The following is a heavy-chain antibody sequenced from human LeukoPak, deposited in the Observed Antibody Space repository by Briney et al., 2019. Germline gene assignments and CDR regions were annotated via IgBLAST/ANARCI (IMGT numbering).Heavy chain of an antibody. Sequence: GASVKASCKASGYTFTGYYMHWVRQAPGQGLEWMGWINPNSGGTNYAQKFQGRVTMTRDTSISTAYMELSRLRSDDTAVYYCARSYCSSTSCYREPEPYFDYWGQGTLVTVSS. CDR2: INPNSGGT. V-gene: IGHV1-2*02. CDR3: ARSYCSSTSCYREPEPYFDY. D-gene: IGHD2-2*01. CDR1: GYTFTGYY. J-gene: IGHJ4*02.